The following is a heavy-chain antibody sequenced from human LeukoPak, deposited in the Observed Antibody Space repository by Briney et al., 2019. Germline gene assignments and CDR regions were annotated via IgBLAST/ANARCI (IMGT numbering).Heavy chain of an antibody. D-gene: IGHD5-12*01. V-gene: IGHV1-69*04. Sequence: ASVKVSCKASGGTFSSYAISWVRQAPGQGLEWMGRIIPILGIANYAQKFQGRVTITADKSTSTAYMELSSLRSEDTAAYYCARGGATWYYFDYWGQGTLVTVSS. J-gene: IGHJ4*02. CDR1: GGTFSSYA. CDR3: ARGGATWYYFDY. CDR2: IIPILGIA.